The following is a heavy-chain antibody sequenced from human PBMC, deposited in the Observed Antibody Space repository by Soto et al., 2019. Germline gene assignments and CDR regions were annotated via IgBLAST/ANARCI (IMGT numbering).Heavy chain of an antibody. J-gene: IGHJ2*01. V-gene: IGHV4-34*01. CDR2: INHSGST. Sequence: SETLSLTCAVYGGSFSGYYWSWIRQPPGKGLEWIGEINHSGSTNYNPSLKSRLTISVDTSKNQFSLRLSSVTAADTAVYYCAREIMPLTNDWYFDLWGRGTLVTVSS. CDR3: AREIMPLTNDWYFDL. D-gene: IGHD2-8*01. CDR1: GGSFSGYY.